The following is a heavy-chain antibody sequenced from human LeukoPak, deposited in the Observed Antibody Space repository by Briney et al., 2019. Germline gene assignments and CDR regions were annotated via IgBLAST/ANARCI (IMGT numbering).Heavy chain of an antibody. Sequence: SETLSLTCAVYGGSFSGYYWSWIRQPPGKGLEWIGEINHSGSTNYNPSLKSRVTISVDTSKNQFSLKLSSVTAADTAVYYCARHVVVPAAMEDWFDPWGQGTLVTVSS. CDR2: INHSGST. CDR3: ARHVVVPAAMEDWFDP. D-gene: IGHD2-2*01. J-gene: IGHJ5*02. CDR1: GGSFSGYY. V-gene: IGHV4-34*01.